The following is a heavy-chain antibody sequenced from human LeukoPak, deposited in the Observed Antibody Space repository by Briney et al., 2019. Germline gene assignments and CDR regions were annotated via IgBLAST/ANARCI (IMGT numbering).Heavy chain of an antibody. CDR3: ARGRDSSSWYPSYWYSDL. Sequence: SETLSLTCAVYGGSFSGYYWSWIRQPPGKGLEWIGEINHSGSTNYNPSLKSRVTISVDTSKNQFSLKLSSVTAADTAVYYCARGRDSSSWYPSYWYSDLWGRGTLVTVSS. D-gene: IGHD6-13*01. J-gene: IGHJ2*01. CDR2: INHSGST. CDR1: GGSFSGYY. V-gene: IGHV4-34*01.